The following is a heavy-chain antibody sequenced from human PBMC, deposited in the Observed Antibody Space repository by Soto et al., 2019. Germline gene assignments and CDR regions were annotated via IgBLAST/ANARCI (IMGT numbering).Heavy chain of an antibody. CDR1: GGSISSYF. J-gene: IGHJ6*02. CDR2: IYYSGST. CDR3: AGAQDYVSGMDV. Sequence: ETLSLTCAVSGGSISSYFWSWIRQPPGKGLEWIGYIYYSGSTNYNPSLKSRVTISVDTSKNQFSLKLSSVTAADTAVYYCAGAQDYVSGMDVWGQGTTVTVSS. V-gene: IGHV4-59*01. D-gene: IGHD3-16*01.